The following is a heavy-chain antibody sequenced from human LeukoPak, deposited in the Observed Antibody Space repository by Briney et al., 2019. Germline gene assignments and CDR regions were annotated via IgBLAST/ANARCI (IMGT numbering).Heavy chain of an antibody. D-gene: IGHD2-21*02. CDR3: ARVFCGGDCYSPYYGMDV. CDR2: IIPIFGTA. V-gene: IGHV1-69*01. CDR1: GGTFSSYA. J-gene: IGHJ6*02. Sequence: SVKVSCKASGGTFSSYAISWVRQAPGQGLEWMGGIIPIFGTANYAQKFQGRVTITADESTSTAYMELSSLRSEDTAVYYCARVFCGGDCYSPYYGMDVWGQGTTVTVSS.